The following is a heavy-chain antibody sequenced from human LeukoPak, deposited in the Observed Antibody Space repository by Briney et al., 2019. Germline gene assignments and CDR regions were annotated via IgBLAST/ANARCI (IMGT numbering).Heavy chain of an antibody. Sequence: SVKVSCKASGGTFSSYAISWVRQAPGQGLEWMGGIIPIFGTANYAQKFQGRVTITADESTSTAYMELSSLRSEDTAVYYCAGLFQGRIAVAGTDYWGQGTLVTVSS. J-gene: IGHJ4*02. CDR1: GGTFSSYA. D-gene: IGHD6-19*01. CDR2: IIPIFGTA. CDR3: AGLFQGRIAVAGTDY. V-gene: IGHV1-69*13.